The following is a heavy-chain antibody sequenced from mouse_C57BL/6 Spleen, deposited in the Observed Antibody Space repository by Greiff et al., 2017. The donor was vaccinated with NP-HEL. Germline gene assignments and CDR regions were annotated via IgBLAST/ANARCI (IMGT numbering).Heavy chain of an antibody. J-gene: IGHJ4*01. CDR2: INPNNGGT. Sequence: EVQLQQSGPELVKPGASVKISCKASGYTFTDYYMNWVKQSHGKSLEWIGDINPNNGGTSYNQKFKGKATLTVDKSSSTAYMEFRSLTSEDSAVYYCARNWAYYAMDYWGQGTSVTVSS. CDR1: GYTFTDYY. D-gene: IGHD4-1*01. CDR3: ARNWAYYAMDY. V-gene: IGHV1-26*01.